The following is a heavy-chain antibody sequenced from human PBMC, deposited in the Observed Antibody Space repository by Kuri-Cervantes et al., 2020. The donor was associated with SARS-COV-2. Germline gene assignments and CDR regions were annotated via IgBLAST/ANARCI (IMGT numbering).Heavy chain of an antibody. V-gene: IGHV1-18*01. CDR1: GYTFTSYG. Sequence: PSVKVSCKASGYTFTSYGISWVRQAPGQGLEWMGWISAYNGNTNYAQKLQGRVTMTTDTSTSTAYMELRSLRSDDTAVYYCARGDIHLGYCSSTSCAYYFDYWGQGTLVTVSS. D-gene: IGHD2-2*01. CDR2: ISAYNGNT. CDR3: ARGDIHLGYCSSTSCAYYFDY. J-gene: IGHJ4*02.